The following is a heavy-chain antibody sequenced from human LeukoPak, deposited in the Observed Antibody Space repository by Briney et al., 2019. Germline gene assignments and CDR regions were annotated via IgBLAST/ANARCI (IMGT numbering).Heavy chain of an antibody. V-gene: IGHV3-33*01. CDR1: GFTFNRFG. D-gene: IGHD2-15*01. J-gene: IGHJ3*01. CDR3: ARWGIVGHDAFDL. Sequence: GGSLRLSCAGSGFTFNRFGIHWVRQAPGKGLEGVALIRYDGNDHWYGDSAKGRFTISRDNSRDTVYLQMDGLRDEDTAVYYCARWGIVGHDAFDLWGQGTMVTVSS. CDR2: IRYDGNDH.